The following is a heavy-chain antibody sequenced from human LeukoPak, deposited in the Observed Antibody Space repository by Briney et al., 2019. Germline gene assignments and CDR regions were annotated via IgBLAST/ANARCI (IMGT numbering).Heavy chain of an antibody. Sequence: ASVKVSCKPSGYTFINYGISWVRQAPGQGLEWMGGIIPIFGTANYAQKFQGRVTITTDESTSTAYMELSSLRSEDTAVYYCARYLVGASHFDIWGQGTMVTVSS. CDR2: IIPIFGTA. V-gene: IGHV1-69*05. CDR1: GYTFINYG. CDR3: ARYLVGASHFDI. J-gene: IGHJ3*02. D-gene: IGHD1-26*01.